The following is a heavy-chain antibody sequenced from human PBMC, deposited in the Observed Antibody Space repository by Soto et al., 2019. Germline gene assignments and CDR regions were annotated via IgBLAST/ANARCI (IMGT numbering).Heavy chain of an antibody. CDR3: AREKITGLFDY. D-gene: IGHD2-8*02. V-gene: IGHV4-34*01. CDR2: INHSGST. CDR1: GGSFSGYY. Sequence: SETLSLTCAVYGGSFSGYYWTWIRQPPGTGLEWIGEINHSGSTNYNPSLKSRVTISVDTSKNQFSLKLTSVTAADTAVYYCAREKITGLFDYGGQGTTVTVSS. J-gene: IGHJ4*02.